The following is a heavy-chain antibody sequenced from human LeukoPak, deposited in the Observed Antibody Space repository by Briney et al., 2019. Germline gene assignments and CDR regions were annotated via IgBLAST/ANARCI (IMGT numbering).Heavy chain of an antibody. CDR3: TRIRDAYTLDY. J-gene: IGHJ4*02. D-gene: IGHD5-24*01. CDR2: IRSRTYGGTT. Sequence: GGSLRLSCTASGFTFADYAMSWVRRAPGKGLEWVGFIRSRTYGGTTEYAASVKGRFTISRDDSKSIAYLQMISLKTEDTAVYYCTRIRDAYTLDYWGQGTLVTVSS. CDR1: GFTFADYA. V-gene: IGHV3-49*04.